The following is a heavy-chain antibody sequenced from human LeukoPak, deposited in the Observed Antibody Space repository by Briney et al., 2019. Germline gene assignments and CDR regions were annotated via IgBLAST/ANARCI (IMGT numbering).Heavy chain of an antibody. CDR2: INHSGST. V-gene: IGHV4-34*01. J-gene: IGHJ5*02. CDR1: GGSFTDYY. D-gene: IGHD1-26*01. Sequence: PSETLSLTCAVYGGSFTDYYWTWIRQPPGKGLEWIGEINHSGSTNYNPSLKSRVTISVDTSKNQFSLKLSSVTAADTAVYYCARGRPYSWFDPWGQGTLVTVSS. CDR3: ARGRPYSWFDP.